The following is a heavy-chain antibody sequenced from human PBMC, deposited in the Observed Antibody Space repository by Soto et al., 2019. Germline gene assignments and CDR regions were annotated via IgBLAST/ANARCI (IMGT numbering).Heavy chain of an antibody. CDR2: INYSGST. Sequence: WTWIRQPPGKGLEWIGYINYSGSTNYNPSLESRVTISLVTSRSQFSLNLSSVTAADTAVYYCARHSPNWYFEYWGQGTLVTVSS. V-gene: IGHV4-59*08. D-gene: IGHD1-1*01. J-gene: IGHJ4*02. CDR3: ARHSPNWYFEY.